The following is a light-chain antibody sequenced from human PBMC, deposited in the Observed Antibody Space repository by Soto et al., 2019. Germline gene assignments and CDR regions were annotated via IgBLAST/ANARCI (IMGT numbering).Light chain of an antibody. Sequence: IQLTQSPSSLSASVGDRVTITCRASQAISSYLAWYQQKPGRAPNLLIYGASTLQSGVPSRFSGSGSGTDFTLTISSLQPEDFATYYCQQLNSYPRTFGQGTKVGIK. V-gene: IGKV1-9*01. J-gene: IGKJ1*01. CDR2: GAS. CDR3: QQLNSYPRT. CDR1: QAISSY.